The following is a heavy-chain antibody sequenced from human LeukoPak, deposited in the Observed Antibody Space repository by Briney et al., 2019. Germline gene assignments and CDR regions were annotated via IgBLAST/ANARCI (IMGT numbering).Heavy chain of an antibody. D-gene: IGHD3-16*01. Sequence: ASVKVSCKASGYTFTGYYIHWVRQAPGQGLEWMGGINPNSGGSNYAQKFQGRVTFIRDTSIRTAYIDLSRLGSDDTAMYYCARVRYRLAETYIDYWGQGTLVTVSS. CDR3: ARVRYRLAETYIDY. CDR1: GYTFTGYY. J-gene: IGHJ4*02. CDR2: INPNSGGS. V-gene: IGHV1-2*02.